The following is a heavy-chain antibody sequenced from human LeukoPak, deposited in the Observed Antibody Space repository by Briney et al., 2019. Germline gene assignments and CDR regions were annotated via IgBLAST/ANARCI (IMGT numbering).Heavy chain of an antibody. Sequence: ASVKVSCKASGYTFTSYGTSWVRQAPGQGLEWMGWISAYNGNTNYAQKLQGRVTMTTDTSTSTANRDMRSLRSDDTAVYYCARDGIGSDYVRYFDYWGQGTLVTVSS. V-gene: IGHV1-18*01. D-gene: IGHD3-10*02. CDR1: GYTFTSYG. CDR2: ISAYNGNT. CDR3: ARDGIGSDYVRYFDY. J-gene: IGHJ4*02.